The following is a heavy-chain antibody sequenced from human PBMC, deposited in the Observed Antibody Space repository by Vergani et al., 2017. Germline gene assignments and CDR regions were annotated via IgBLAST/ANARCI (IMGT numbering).Heavy chain of an antibody. J-gene: IGHJ4*02. CDR3: AKDLYDKKGRKVHAFDY. CDR1: GFTFSSYA. CDR2: ISYDGSNK. Sequence: VQLVESGGGVVQPGRSLRLSCAASGFTFSSYAMHWVRQAPGKGLEWVAVISYDGSNKYYADSVKGRFTISRDNSKNTLYLQMNSLRAEDTAVYYCAKDLYDKKGRKVHAFDYWGQGTLVTVSS. D-gene: IGHD3-22*01. V-gene: IGHV3-30-3*01.